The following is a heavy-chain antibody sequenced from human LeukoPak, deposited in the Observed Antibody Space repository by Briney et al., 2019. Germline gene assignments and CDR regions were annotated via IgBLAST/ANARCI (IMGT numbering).Heavy chain of an antibody. CDR1: GFTFSSYS. V-gene: IGHV3-48*01. CDR2: ISSSSSTI. CDR3: ARDSLSRDGYNFEY. D-gene: IGHD5-24*01. Sequence: GGSLRLSCAASGFTFSSYSMNWVRQAPGKGLEWVSYISSSSSTIYYADSVKGRFTISRDNAKNSLYLQMNSLRAEDTAVYYCARDSLSRDGYNFEYWGQGTLVTVSS. J-gene: IGHJ4*02.